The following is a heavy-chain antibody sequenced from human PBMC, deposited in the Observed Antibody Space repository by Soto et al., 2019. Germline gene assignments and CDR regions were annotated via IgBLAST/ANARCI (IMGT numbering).Heavy chain of an antibody. J-gene: IGHJ5*02. D-gene: IGHD3-10*01. CDR3: ARSSGVRETYRNWFDP. Sequence: PGGSLRLSCAASGFNFNDHNMNWVRQAPGKGLEWVSCINPDSGYIYYSESVRGRFTISRDNAKNSLYLQMNTVRAEDTAVYYSARSSGVRETYRNWFDPWGLGTLVTVSS. V-gene: IGHV3-21*01. CDR2: INPDSGYI. CDR1: GFNFNDHN.